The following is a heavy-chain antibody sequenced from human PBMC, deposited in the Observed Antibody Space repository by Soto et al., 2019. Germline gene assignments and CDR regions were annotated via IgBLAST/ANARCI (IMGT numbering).Heavy chain of an antibody. Sequence: SVKVSCKASGGTFSSYAISWVRQAPGQGLEWMGGIIPIFGTANYAQKFQGRVTITADESTSTAYMELSSLRSDDTAVYYCARDCCSWTQPDWFDPWGQGTLVTVSS. CDR3: ARDCCSWTQPDWFDP. CDR1: GGTFSSYA. V-gene: IGHV1-69*13. CDR2: IIPIFGTA. D-gene: IGHD6-13*01. J-gene: IGHJ5*02.